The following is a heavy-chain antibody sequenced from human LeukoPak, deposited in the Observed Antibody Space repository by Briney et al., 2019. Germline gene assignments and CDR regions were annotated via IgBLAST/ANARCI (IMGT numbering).Heavy chain of an antibody. D-gene: IGHD1-26*01. Sequence: GGSLRLSCAASGFTFSSYGMHWVRQAPGKGLEWVAVIWYDGSNKYYADSVKGRFTISRDNSKNTLCLQMNSLRAEDTAVYYRARDLPHSGSYQSGGFDYWGQGTLVTVSS. CDR2: IWYDGSNK. CDR1: GFTFSSYG. CDR3: ARDLPHSGSYQSGGFDY. V-gene: IGHV3-33*01. J-gene: IGHJ4*02.